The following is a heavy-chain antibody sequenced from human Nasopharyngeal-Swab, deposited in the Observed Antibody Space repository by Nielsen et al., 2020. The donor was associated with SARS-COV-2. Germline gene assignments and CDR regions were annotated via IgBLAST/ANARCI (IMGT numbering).Heavy chain of an antibody. V-gene: IGHV1-3*01. Sequence: ASVKVSCKASGFSFTNYVIHWVRQAPGQRSEWMGWIYVGNGDTQYTPNFQGRVTFTRDTSANTAYMEMSSLTSEDTAVFYCASPDYCDYWGQGTLVTVSS. CDR1: GFSFTNYV. J-gene: IGHJ4*02. CDR2: IYVGNGDT. CDR3: ASPDYCDY.